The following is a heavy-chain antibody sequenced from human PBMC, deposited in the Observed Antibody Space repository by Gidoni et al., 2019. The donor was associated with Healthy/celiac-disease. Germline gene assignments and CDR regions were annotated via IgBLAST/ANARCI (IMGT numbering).Heavy chain of an antibody. D-gene: IGHD3-10*01. CDR2: INPSGGST. Sequence: QVQLVQSGAEVKKPGASVKVSCKASGYTFTSYYLHWVLQAPGQGREWMGIINPSGGSTSYAQKFQGRVTMTRDTSTSTVYMELSSLRSEDTAVYYCAREGYGSGNYYYMDVWGKGTTVTVSS. J-gene: IGHJ6*03. V-gene: IGHV1-46*01. CDR3: AREGYGSGNYYYMDV. CDR1: GYTFTSYY.